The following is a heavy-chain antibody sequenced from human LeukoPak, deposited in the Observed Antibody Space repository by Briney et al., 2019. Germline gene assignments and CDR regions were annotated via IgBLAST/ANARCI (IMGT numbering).Heavy chain of an antibody. CDR1: GYSFTNYR. V-gene: IGHV5-51*01. J-gene: IGHJ4*02. CDR2: IYPGDSDT. Sequence: GESLKISCKGSGYSFTNYRIAWVRQIPGKGLEWMGIIYPGDSDTTYSPSFQGQVTISADRSLSTAYLQWSSLKASDTAMYYCARRRNVYYFDYWGQGTLVTVSS. D-gene: IGHD1-1*01. CDR3: ARRRNVYYFDY.